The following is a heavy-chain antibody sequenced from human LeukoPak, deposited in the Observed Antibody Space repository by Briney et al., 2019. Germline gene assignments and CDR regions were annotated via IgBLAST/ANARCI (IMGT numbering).Heavy chain of an antibody. CDR1: GFTFGSYE. Sequence: GGSLRLSCAASGFTFGSYEMNWVRQAPGKGLEWVSYISSSGSTIYYADSVKGRFTISRDNAKNSLYLQMNSLRAEDTAVYYCARLKRGYSYGDRRPVPSPLDYWGQGTLVTVSS. D-gene: IGHD5-18*01. CDR3: ARLKRGYSYGDRRPVPSPLDY. CDR2: ISSSGSTI. J-gene: IGHJ4*02. V-gene: IGHV3-48*03.